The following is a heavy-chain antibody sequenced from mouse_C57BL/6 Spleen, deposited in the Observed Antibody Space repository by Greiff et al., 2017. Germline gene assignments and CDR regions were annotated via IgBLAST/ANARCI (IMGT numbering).Heavy chain of an antibody. CDR1: GYTFTDYE. V-gene: IGHV1-15*01. D-gene: IGHD1-1*02. CDR3: TRDYAPIAMDY. Sequence: QVHVKQSGAELVRPGASVTLSCKASGYTFTDYEMHWVKQTPVHGLEWIGAIDPETGGTAYNQKFKGQAILSADKSSSTAYMQLRSLTSEDSAVYYCTRDYAPIAMDYWGQGTSVTVSS. J-gene: IGHJ4*01. CDR2: IDPETGGT.